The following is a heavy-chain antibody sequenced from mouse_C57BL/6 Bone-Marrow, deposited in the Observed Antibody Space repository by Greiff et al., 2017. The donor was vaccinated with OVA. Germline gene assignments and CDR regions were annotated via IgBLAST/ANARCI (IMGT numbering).Heavy chain of an antibody. Sequence: QVQLQQPGAELVMPGASVKLSCKASGYTFTSYWMHWVKQRPGQGLEWIGEIDPSDSYTNYNQKFKGKSTLTVDKSSSTAYMQLSSLTSEDSAVYDCATGGYYGSLGDYWGQGTTLTVSS. CDR2: IDPSDSYT. V-gene: IGHV1-69*01. D-gene: IGHD1-1*01. CDR1: GYTFTSYW. CDR3: ATGGYYGSLGDY. J-gene: IGHJ2*01.